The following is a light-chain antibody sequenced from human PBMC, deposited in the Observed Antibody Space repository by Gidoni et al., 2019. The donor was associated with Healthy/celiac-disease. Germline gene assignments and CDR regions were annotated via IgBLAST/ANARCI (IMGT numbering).Light chain of an antibody. J-gene: IGLJ2*01. Sequence: SYALTQPPSVSVSTGQTASIPCSGDKLGDKYACWYQQKPGQSPVLVLYQDSRRPSGIPERFSGSNAGNTATLTISGTQAMEEADYYCQEWDSSTVVFGGGTKLTVL. V-gene: IGLV3-1*01. CDR1: KLGDKY. CDR3: QEWDSSTVV. CDR2: QDS.